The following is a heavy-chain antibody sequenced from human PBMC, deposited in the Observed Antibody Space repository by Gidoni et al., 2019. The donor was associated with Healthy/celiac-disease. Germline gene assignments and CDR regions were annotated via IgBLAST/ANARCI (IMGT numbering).Heavy chain of an antibody. Sequence: QLQLQGSGPRLVKPSETLSLSCTVSGDSVRNPDHYWGWVRQPPGKGLEWIGTVYYRGTTYYHPSLKSRVTILVHTSLNQFSLRLSSVTAADTAIYYCARDIRYSSSWSHFDFWGQEPLATVS. D-gene: IGHD6-13*01. J-gene: IGHJ4*02. CDR3: ARDIRYSSSWSHFDF. V-gene: IGHV4-39*07. CDR1: GDSVRNPDHY. CDR2: VYYRGTT.